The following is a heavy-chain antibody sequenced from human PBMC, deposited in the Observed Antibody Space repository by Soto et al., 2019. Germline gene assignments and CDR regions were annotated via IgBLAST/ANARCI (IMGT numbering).Heavy chain of an antibody. CDR2: INHSGST. J-gene: IGHJ4*02. D-gene: IGHD2-2*01. CDR3: ARGVLGGFIVVVPAAKYSFDY. CDR1: GGSFSGYY. V-gene: IGHV4-34*01. Sequence: SETLSLTCAVYGGSFSGYYWSWIRQPPGKGLEWIGEINHSGSTNYNPSLKSRVTISVDTSKNQFSLKLSSVTAADTAVYYCARGVLGGFIVVVPAAKYSFDYWGQGTLVTVSS.